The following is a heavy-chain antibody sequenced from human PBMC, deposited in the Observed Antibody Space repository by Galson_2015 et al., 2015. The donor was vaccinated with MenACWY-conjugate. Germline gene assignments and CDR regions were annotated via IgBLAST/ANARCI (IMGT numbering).Heavy chain of an antibody. J-gene: IGHJ4*02. CDR1: GYTLTDLS. Sequence: VKVSCKVSGYTLTDLSMYWVRQAPGKGLEWMGGFDPGDGKTIYAQRFQGRVTMTEDTSTDTAYMELSSLRSEDTAVYYCAADRRQVRRGWLPYWGQGTLVTVSS. V-gene: IGHV1-24*01. CDR2: FDPGDGKT. D-gene: IGHD5-18*01. CDR3: AADRRQVRRGWLPY.